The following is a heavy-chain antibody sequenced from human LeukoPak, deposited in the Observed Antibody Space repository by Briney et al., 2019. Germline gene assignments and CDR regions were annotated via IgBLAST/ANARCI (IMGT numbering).Heavy chain of an antibody. Sequence: SETLSLTCTVSGGSISSSSYYWGWIRQPPGKGLEWIGSIYYSGSTYYNPSLKSRVTISVDTSKNQFSLKLSSETAADTAVYYCARRYISMVDDAFDIWGQGTMVTVSS. V-gene: IGHV4-39*01. CDR3: ARRYISMVDDAFDI. J-gene: IGHJ3*02. CDR1: GGSISSSSYY. D-gene: IGHD3-10*01. CDR2: IYYSGST.